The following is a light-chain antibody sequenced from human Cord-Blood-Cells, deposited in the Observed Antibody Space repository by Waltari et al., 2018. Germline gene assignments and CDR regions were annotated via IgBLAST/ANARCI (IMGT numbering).Light chain of an antibody. CDR3: QQYNSYSPT. V-gene: IGKV1-5*01. CDR1: QSISSW. CDR2: DAS. J-gene: IGKJ1*01. Sequence: DIQMTQSPSTLSASVGDRVTITCRASQSISSWLAWYQQKPGKAPKLLIYDASSLESGVPSRFSCSGSGKEFTLTISSLQPDDFSTYYCQQYNSYSPTFGQGTKVEIK.